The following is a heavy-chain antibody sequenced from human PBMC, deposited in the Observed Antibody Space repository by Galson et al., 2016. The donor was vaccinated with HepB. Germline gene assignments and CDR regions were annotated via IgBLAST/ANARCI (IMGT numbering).Heavy chain of an antibody. J-gene: IGHJ6*02. CDR3: ARGDNWNDASPWGHYYYGMDV. V-gene: IGHV3-48*02. CDR2: ISSGSSTI. Sequence: SLRLSCAASGFTFSSYSMNWVRQAPGKGLEWVSYISSGSSTILYADSVKGRFTISRDRGKNSLFLQMNSLREEDTAVYYCARGDNWNDASPWGHYYYGMDVWGQGTTVTVSS. CDR1: GFTFSSYS. D-gene: IGHD1-1*01.